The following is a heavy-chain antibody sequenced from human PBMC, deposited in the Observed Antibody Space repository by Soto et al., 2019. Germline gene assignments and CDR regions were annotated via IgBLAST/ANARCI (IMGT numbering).Heavy chain of an antibody. V-gene: IGHV3-48*02. J-gene: IGHJ5*02. CDR2: ISSSSSTI. Sequence: EVQLVESGGGLVQPGGSLRLSCAASGFTFSSYSMNWVRQAPGKGLEWVSYISSSSSTIYYADSVKGRFTISRDNAKNALYVEMNSLRDEDTAVYYCARGLTSGVLEWLPYSWFDPWGQGTLVTVSA. D-gene: IGHD3-3*01. CDR1: GFTFSSYS. CDR3: ARGLTSGVLEWLPYSWFDP.